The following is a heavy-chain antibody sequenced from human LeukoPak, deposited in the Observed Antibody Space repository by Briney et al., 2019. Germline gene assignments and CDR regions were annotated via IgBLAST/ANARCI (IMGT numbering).Heavy chain of an antibody. CDR2: IKSKTDGGTT. D-gene: IGHD6-13*01. Sequence: PGGSLRLSCTASGFTFSNAWMSWVRQAPGKGLEWVGRIKSKTDGGTTDYAAPVKGRFTISRDDSKNTLYLQMNSLKTEDAAVYYCTTTLVSSSRYFPYFDYWGQGTLVTVSS. V-gene: IGHV3-15*01. CDR3: TTTLVSSSRYFPYFDY. CDR1: GFTFSNAW. J-gene: IGHJ4*02.